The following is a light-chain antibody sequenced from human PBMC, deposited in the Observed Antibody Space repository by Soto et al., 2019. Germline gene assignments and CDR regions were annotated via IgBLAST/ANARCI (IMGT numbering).Light chain of an antibody. Sequence: DIRRTQPPSTLSASVGDRVTITCRASQSISNWLAWYQQKPGKAPKLLIYTASSLQSGVPSRFSGSGSGTDFTLTISSLQPDDFAMYYCQQYNPYSRTFGQGTKVDI. CDR2: TAS. V-gene: IGKV1-5*03. CDR3: QQYNPYSRT. CDR1: QSISNW. J-gene: IGKJ1*01.